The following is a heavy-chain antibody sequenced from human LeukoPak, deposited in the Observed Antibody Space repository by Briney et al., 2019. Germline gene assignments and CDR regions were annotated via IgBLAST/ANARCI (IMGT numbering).Heavy chain of an antibody. CDR2: INHSGST. V-gene: IGHV4-34*01. CDR3: ARETAAGFYYGMDV. Sequence: SETLSLTSAVYGGSFSGYYWSWIRQPPGKGLEWIGEINHSGSTNYNPSLKSRVTISVDTSKNQFSLKLSSVTAADTAVYYCARETAAGFYYGMDVWGKGTTVTVSS. D-gene: IGHD6-13*01. J-gene: IGHJ6*04. CDR1: GGSFSGYY.